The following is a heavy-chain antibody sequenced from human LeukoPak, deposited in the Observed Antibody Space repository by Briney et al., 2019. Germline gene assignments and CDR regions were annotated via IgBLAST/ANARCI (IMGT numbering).Heavy chain of an antibody. CDR2: ISGSGGST. CDR1: GFTFSSYE. D-gene: IGHD3-22*01. V-gene: IGHV3-23*01. J-gene: IGHJ4*02. Sequence: GGSLRLSCAASGFTFSSYEMNWVRQAPGKGLEWVSAISGSGGSTYYADSVKGRFTISRDNSKNTLYLRMNSLRAEDTAVYYCASGVWLLAACFDYWGQGTLVTVSS. CDR3: ASGVWLLAACFDY.